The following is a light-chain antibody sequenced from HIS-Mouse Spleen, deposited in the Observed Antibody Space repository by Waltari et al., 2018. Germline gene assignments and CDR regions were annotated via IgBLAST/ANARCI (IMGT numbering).Light chain of an antibody. CDR2: AVS. J-gene: IGLJ3*02. CDR3: SSYTSSSSWV. Sequence: QSALTQPASVSGSPGQSITISCTGTSSDVGGYNYVSWYQQHPGKAPKRSIYAVSNRPAGVSKRFSCAKSGNTASLTISGLQAEDEADYYCSSYTSSSSWVFGGGTKLTVL. CDR1: SSDVGGYNY. V-gene: IGLV2-14*01.